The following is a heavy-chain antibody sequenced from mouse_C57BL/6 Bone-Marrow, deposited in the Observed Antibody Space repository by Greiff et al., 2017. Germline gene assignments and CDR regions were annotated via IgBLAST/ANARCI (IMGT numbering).Heavy chain of an antibody. CDR1: GFTFSSYA. CDR2: ISSGGDYI. J-gene: IGHJ4*01. V-gene: IGHV5-9-1*02. D-gene: IGHD2-2*01. Sequence: EVHLVESGEGLVKPGGSLKLSCAASGFTFSSYAMSWVRQTPEKRLEWVAYISSGGDYIYYADTVKGRFTISRDNARNTLYLQMSSLKSEDTAMYYCTRDLGLRRGGYYAMDYWGQGTSVTVSS. CDR3: TRDLGLRRGGYYAMDY.